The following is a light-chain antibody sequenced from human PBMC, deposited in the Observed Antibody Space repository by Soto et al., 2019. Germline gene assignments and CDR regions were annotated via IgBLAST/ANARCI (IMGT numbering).Light chain of an antibody. CDR2: EVS. CDR3: RSYTSSNTVV. CDR1: SRDVGGY. J-gene: IGLJ2*01. V-gene: IGLV2-14*01. Sequence: QSARTQPASASRSPGQSITISCTGTSRDVGGYVSWYQQHPGKAPKLMIYEVSNRPSGVSNRFSGSKSGNTASLTISGLQAEDETDYYCRSYTSSNTVVFGGGTQLTFL.